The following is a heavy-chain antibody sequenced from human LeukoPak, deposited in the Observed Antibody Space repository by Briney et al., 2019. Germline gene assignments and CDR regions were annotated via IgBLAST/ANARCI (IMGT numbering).Heavy chain of an antibody. J-gene: IGHJ4*02. CDR1: GFAFDDYC. V-gene: IGHV3-20*04. D-gene: IGHD4-17*01. CDR2: IYWNGSST. CDR3: ARDADYDFDQ. Sequence: GGSLRLSCAASGFAFDDYCRSWLRQAPGKGLEWVSSIYWNGSSTGYEDSVKGRFTISRDDAKNSLYLQMNSLRAEDTALYYCARDADYDFDQWREGTLVAVSS.